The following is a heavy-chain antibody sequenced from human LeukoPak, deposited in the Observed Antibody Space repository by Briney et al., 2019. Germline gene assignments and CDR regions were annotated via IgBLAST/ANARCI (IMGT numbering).Heavy chain of an antibody. CDR2: ISGSGGST. J-gene: IGHJ4*02. V-gene: IGHV3-23*01. CDR1: GFTFSSYA. Sequence: GGSLRLSCAASGFTFSSYAMSWVRQAPGNGLEWVSAISGSGGSTYYADSVKGRFTISRDNSKNTLYLQMNSLGAEDTAVYYCAKGAKDTAMVYYFDYWGQGTLVTVSS. D-gene: IGHD5-18*01. CDR3: AKGAKDTAMVYYFDY.